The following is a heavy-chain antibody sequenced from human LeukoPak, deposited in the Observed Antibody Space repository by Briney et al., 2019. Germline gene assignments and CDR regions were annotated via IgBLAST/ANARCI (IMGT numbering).Heavy chain of an antibody. D-gene: IGHD2-21*02. Sequence: ASVNVSCKVSGYTLTELSMHGVRQAPGKGLEWMGGFDPEDGETIYAQKFQGRVTMTEDTSTDTAYMELSSLRSEDTAVYYCATFAYCGGDCYSGTSYFDYWGQGTLVTVSS. CDR2: FDPEDGET. CDR3: ATFAYCGGDCYSGTSYFDY. CDR1: GYTLTELS. J-gene: IGHJ4*02. V-gene: IGHV1-24*01.